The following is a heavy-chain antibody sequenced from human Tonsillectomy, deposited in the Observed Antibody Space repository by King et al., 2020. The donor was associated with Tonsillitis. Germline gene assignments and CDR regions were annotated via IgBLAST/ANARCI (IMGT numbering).Heavy chain of an antibody. Sequence: VQLVESGGGLVQPGGSMRLSCAASQFTFSNYAMSWVRQAPGKGLEWVSTISDSGFGTFYADSVKGRFTISRDNSKNTLYLQMNSLRAEDTAVYYCAKGDYGVWYFDYWGQGTLVTVSS. CDR2: ISDSGFGT. D-gene: IGHD4-17*01. CDR3: AKGDYGVWYFDY. CDR1: QFTFSNYA. J-gene: IGHJ4*02. V-gene: IGHV3-23*04.